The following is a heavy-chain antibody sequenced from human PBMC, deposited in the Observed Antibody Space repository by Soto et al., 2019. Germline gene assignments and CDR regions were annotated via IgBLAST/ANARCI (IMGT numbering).Heavy chain of an antibody. Sequence: GASVKVSCMASGYTFPSYYIHWVRQAPGQGLEWVAMINPGGGRTKNAQMFQGRVTLTRDTSAGTVDMELSSLTSDDSAVYYCARGPSCGGDCYLFDYWGQGSLVTVSS. CDR3: ARGPSCGGDCYLFDY. CDR2: INPGGGRT. CDR1: GYTFPSYY. J-gene: IGHJ4*02. D-gene: IGHD2-21*02. V-gene: IGHV1-46*01.